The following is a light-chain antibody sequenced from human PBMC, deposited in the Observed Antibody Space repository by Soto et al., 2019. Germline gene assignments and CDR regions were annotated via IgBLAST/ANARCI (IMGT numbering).Light chain of an antibody. CDR1: QSFSSRY. J-gene: IGKJ1*01. V-gene: IGKV3-20*01. CDR3: QQYYGSPWT. CDR2: GAS. Sequence: IVLTQSPDTLSLSPGERATLSCRASQSFSSRYLAWYQQKPGQAPRLLIYGASSRATGIPDRFSGSGSKTDFTLSISRLEPEDFAVYYCQQYYGSPWTFGQGTKVEI.